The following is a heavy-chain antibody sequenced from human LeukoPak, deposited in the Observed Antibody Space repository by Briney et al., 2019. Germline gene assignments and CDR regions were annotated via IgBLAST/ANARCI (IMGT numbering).Heavy chain of an antibody. CDR1: GFSFSSYS. Sequence: PGGSLRLSCAASGFSFSSYSMSWVRHAPGGGLEWVSSISGSGDNTYYAESVTGRFTISRDKSKNTLYLQMTSLTAEDTAVYYCAKGIYSSGWSYFDYWGHGTLVTVSS. D-gene: IGHD6-19*01. V-gene: IGHV3-23*01. CDR3: AKGIYSSGWSYFDY. CDR2: ISGSGDNT. J-gene: IGHJ4*01.